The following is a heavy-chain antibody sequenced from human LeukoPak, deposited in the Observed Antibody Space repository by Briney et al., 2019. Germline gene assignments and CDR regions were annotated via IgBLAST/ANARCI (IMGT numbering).Heavy chain of an antibody. CDR1: GFTFSSYG. D-gene: IGHD3-22*01. J-gene: IGHJ4*02. CDR3: AKARETYYYDSSGYAH. Sequence: PGWALRLSCAASGFTFSSYGMHWVRQAPGKGLEWVAVISYDGSNKYYADSVKGRFTISGDNSKNTLYLQMNSLRAEDTAVYYCAKARETYYYDSSGYAHWGQGTLVTVSS. V-gene: IGHV3-30*18. CDR2: ISYDGSNK.